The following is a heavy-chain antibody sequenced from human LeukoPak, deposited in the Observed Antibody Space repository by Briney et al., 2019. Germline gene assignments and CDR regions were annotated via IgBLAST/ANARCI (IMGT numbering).Heavy chain of an antibody. CDR2: ISSSSSYI. D-gene: IGHD3-22*01. V-gene: IGHV3-21*01. CDR1: GFTFSSYS. CDR3: ARDSAEYYYDSSGPLDY. J-gene: IGHJ4*02. Sequence: GGSRRLSCAASGFTFSSYSMNWVRQAPGKGLEWVSSISSSSSYIYYADSVKGRFTISRDNAKNSLYLQMNSLGAEDTAVYYCARDSAEYYYDSSGPLDYWGQGTLVTVSS.